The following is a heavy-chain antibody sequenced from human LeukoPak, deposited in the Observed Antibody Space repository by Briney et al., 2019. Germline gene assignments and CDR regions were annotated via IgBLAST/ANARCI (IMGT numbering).Heavy chain of an antibody. V-gene: IGHV3-23*01. CDR1: GFTFTTYG. D-gene: IGHD3-22*01. CDR3: AKDEEYYDSSGYPPLLNYFDY. J-gene: IGHJ4*02. Sequence: GGSLRLSCSASGFTFTTYGMNWVRQAPGKGLEWVSGIGGSGTRTYYADSVKGRFTISRDNSKNTLYLQMNSLRAEDTAVYYCAKDEEYYDSSGYPPLLNYFDYWGQGTLVTVSS. CDR2: IGGSGTRT.